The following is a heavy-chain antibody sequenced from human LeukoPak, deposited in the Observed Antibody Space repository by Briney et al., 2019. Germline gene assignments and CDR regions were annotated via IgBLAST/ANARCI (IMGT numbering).Heavy chain of an antibody. V-gene: IGHV3-23*01. D-gene: IGHD3/OR15-3a*01. Sequence: GGSLRLSCAASGFAFRNYAMSWVHQAPGKGLEWVSVIAPSGNTYQPDSLKGRFSISRDNSKNTVYLQMNTLRAEDTATYYCAKEGLDGSPLEFYFDSWGQGILVIVSS. CDR3: AKEGLDGSPLEFYFDS. CDR2: IAPSGNT. J-gene: IGHJ4*02. CDR1: GFAFRNYA.